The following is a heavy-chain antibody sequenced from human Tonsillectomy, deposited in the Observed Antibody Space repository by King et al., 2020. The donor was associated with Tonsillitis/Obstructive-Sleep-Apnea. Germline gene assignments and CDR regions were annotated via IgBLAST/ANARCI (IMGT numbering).Heavy chain of an antibody. CDR1: GYTFTRDY. Sequence: QLVQSGAEVKKPGASVKVSCKAYGYTFTRDYIHWVRQAPGQGLEWMGIINPSDGITTYPQKFQGRVTMTRDTSTNTVHMELRSRRSEDTAVYYCARDDKDDRYFDYWGRGTLVTVSS. D-gene: IGHD2-15*01. V-gene: IGHV1-46*01. CDR2: INPSDGIT. J-gene: IGHJ4*02. CDR3: ARDDKDDRYFDY.